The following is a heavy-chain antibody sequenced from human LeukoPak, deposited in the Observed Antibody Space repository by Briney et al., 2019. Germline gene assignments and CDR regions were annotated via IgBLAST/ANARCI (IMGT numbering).Heavy chain of an antibody. CDR1: GFSFSSYE. D-gene: IGHD6-13*01. J-gene: IGHJ4*02. Sequence: GGSLRLSCAASGFSFSSYEMNWVRQAPGKGLEGISYISASGTLTHYADSVEGRFTISRDNAKNSLYLQMNSLRGEDTAVYYCARDGYSSSWSRPFDYWGQGTLVTVSS. CDR3: ARDGYSSSWSRPFDY. CDR2: ISASGTLT. V-gene: IGHV3-48*03.